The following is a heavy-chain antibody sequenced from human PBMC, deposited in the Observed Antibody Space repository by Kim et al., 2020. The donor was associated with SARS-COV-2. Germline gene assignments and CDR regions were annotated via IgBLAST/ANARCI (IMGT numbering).Heavy chain of an antibody. Sequence: GGSLRLSCVTSGFTFNDYAMHWVRQAPGKGLEWVSGISWNGVNIGYADSLKGRFIISRDNAKKSAYLEIDSLRAEDTALYYCGKGHGGSFYYYGLDVWGKGTTVTVSS. CDR1: GFTFNDYA. J-gene: IGHJ6*04. CDR2: ISWNGVNI. D-gene: IGHD3-10*01. CDR3: GKGHGGSFYYYGLDV. V-gene: IGHV3-9*01.